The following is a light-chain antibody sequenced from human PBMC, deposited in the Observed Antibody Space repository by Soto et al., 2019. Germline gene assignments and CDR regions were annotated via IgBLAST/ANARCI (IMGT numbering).Light chain of an antibody. CDR3: AAWDDSLSGAV. CDR2: SND. Sequence: QPVLTQPPSASGTPGQRVTICCSGSGSNIGSHTVSWYQQLPGTAPNLLIYSNDQRPSGVPDRFSGSKSGTSASLAISGLQSEDEADYYCAAWDDSLSGAVFGGGTQLTVL. CDR1: GSNIGSHT. J-gene: IGLJ7*01. V-gene: IGLV1-44*01.